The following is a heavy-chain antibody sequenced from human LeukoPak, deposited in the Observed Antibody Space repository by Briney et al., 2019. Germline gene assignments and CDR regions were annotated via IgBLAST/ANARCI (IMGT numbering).Heavy chain of an antibody. CDR2: IYYSVST. D-gene: IGHD1-1*01. CDR1: GGSISSYY. V-gene: IGHV4-59*01. Sequence: SETLSPTCTVSGGSISSYYWSWIRQPPGKGLEWIGYIYYSVSTNYNPSLKSRVTISVDTSKNQFSLKLSSVTAADTAVYYCARVSWFPGTSYYYMDVWGKGTTVTVSS. CDR3: ARVSWFPGTSYYYMDV. J-gene: IGHJ6*03.